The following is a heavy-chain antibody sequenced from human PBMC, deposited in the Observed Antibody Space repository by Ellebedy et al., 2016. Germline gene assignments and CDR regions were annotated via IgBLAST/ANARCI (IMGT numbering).Heavy chain of an antibody. V-gene: IGHV1-46*04. CDR2: INPSGGST. J-gene: IGHJ4*02. CDR3: ARDVTYCGGDCYWGYFDY. Sequence: ASVKVSCKASGYTFTSYYMHWVRQAPGQGLEWMGKINPSGGSTSYAQKLQGRVTLTRDTSTNTVYMELSSLRSEDTAVYFCARDVTYCGGDCYWGYFDYWGQGTLVTVSS. D-gene: IGHD2-21*02. CDR1: GYTFTSYY.